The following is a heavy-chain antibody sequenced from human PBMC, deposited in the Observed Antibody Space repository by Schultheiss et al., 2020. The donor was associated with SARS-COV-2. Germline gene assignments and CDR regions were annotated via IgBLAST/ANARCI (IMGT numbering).Heavy chain of an antibody. Sequence: ASVKVSCKASGYTFTSYGISWVRQAPGQGLEWMGWISAYNGNTNYAQKLQGRVTMTTDTSTSTAYMELSRLRSDDTAVYYCARSYSYGYPPYYYYGMDVWGQGTTVTVSS. CDR2: ISAYNGNT. D-gene: IGHD5-18*01. J-gene: IGHJ6*02. CDR1: GYTFTSYG. CDR3: ARSYSYGYPPYYYYGMDV. V-gene: IGHV1-18*01.